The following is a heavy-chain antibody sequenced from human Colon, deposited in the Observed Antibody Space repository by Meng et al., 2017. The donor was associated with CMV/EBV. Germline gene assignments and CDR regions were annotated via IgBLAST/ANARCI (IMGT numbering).Heavy chain of an antibody. Sequence: SGFTFSAYAMSWVRQAPGKGLEWVSSISGTGGNTYYADSVKGRFTISRDDSHNTLFLHMNSLRAEDTAVYYCAKADYYDGSGYYSDYWGQGTLVTVSS. CDR1: GFTFSAYA. CDR2: ISGTGGNT. D-gene: IGHD3-22*01. J-gene: IGHJ4*02. V-gene: IGHV3-23*01. CDR3: AKADYYDGSGYYSDY.